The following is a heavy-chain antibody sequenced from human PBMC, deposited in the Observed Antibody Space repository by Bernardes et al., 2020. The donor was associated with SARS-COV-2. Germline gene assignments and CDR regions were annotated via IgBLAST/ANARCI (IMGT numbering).Heavy chain of an antibody. CDR3: ATDVAEEYST. J-gene: IGHJ5*02. V-gene: IGHV3-74*01. CDR2: IDYGGGIV. Sequence: GGSLWLCCAVSGYTFSRFWMHWVRQVPGKGLVWVSRIDYGGGIVNYADSVKGRFTISRDNSRMYLQMNSLRADDTAVYYCATDVAEEYSTWGPGTLVTVSS. CDR1: GYTFSRFW. D-gene: IGHD5-12*01.